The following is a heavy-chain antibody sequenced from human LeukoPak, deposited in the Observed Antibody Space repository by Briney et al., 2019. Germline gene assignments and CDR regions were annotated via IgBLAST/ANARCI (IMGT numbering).Heavy chain of an antibody. D-gene: IGHD5-18*01. V-gene: IGHV3-23*01. CDR1: GFTFSSYA. CDR2: ISGSGGST. Sequence: GGSLRLSCAASGFTFSSYAMNWVRQAPGMGLRWVSAISGSGGSTYYADSVKGRFTISRDNSKNTLYLQMNSLRAEDTAVYYCAKAEGLQLWLGSDYWGQGTLVTVSS. CDR3: AKAEGLQLWLGSDY. J-gene: IGHJ4*02.